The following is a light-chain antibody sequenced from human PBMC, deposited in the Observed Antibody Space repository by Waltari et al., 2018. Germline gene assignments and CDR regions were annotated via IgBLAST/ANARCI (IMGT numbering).Light chain of an antibody. CDR1: TSTLGAGSY. J-gene: IGLJ2*01. CDR3: LSYDRSLRGSV. CDR2: YYN. Sequence: QSVLTPPPPVSGAPGQTVPISCTGSTSTLGAGSYVHWYQHPPGTPPTLLISYYNNRPSGVPDRFSASKSGTSASLAITGLQAEDEADYYCLSYDRSLRGSVFGGGTKLTVL. V-gene: IGLV1-40*01.